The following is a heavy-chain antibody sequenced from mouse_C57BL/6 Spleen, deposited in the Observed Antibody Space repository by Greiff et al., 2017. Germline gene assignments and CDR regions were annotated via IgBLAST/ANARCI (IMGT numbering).Heavy chain of an antibody. Sequence: DVHLVESGGGLVQPKGSLKLSCAASGFSFNTYAMNWVRQAPGKGLEWVARIRSKSNNYATYYADSVKDRFTISRDDSESMLYLQMNNLKTEDTAMYYCVREGYGSSYSFDYWGQGTTLTVSS. J-gene: IGHJ2*01. CDR3: VREGYGSSYSFDY. V-gene: IGHV10-1*01. D-gene: IGHD1-1*01. CDR2: IRSKSNNYAT. CDR1: GFSFNTYA.